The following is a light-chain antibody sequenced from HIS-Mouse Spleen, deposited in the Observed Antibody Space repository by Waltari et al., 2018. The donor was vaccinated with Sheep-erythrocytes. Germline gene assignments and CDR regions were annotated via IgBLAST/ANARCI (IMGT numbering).Light chain of an antibody. J-gene: IGLJ1*01. CDR2: DVS. V-gene: IGLV2-11*01. Sequence: QSALTQPRSVSGSPGQSVTISCTGTSSDVGGYNYVSWYQQHPGKAPKLMIYDVSKRPAVVPDCFSGSKSGNTAALTISGLQAEDEADYYCCSYAGSYNHVFATGTKVTVL. CDR3: CSYAGSYNHV. CDR1: SSDVGGYNY.